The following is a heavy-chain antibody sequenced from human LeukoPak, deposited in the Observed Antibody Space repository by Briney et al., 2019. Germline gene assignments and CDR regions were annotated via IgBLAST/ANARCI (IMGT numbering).Heavy chain of an antibody. CDR1: GFTFSSYW. J-gene: IGHJ4*02. V-gene: IGHV3-7*01. D-gene: IGHD6-19*01. CDR2: IKQDGSEK. CDR3: ARVYSSGWYPYYFDY. Sequence: GGSLRLSCAASGFTFSSYWMSWVRQAPGKGLEWVANIKQDGSEKYYVDSVKGRFTISRDNAKNSLYLQVNSLRAEDTAVYYCARVYSSGWYPYYFDYWGQGTLVTVSS.